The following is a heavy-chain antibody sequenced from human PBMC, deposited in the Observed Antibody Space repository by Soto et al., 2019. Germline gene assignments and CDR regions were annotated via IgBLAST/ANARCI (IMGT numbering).Heavy chain of an antibody. V-gene: IGHV3-49*03. J-gene: IGHJ3*02. CDR1: GFTFGDYA. Sequence: QPGGSLRLSCTASGFTFGDYAMSWFRQAPGKGLEWVGFIRSKAYGGTTEYAASVKGRFTISRDDSKSIAYLQMNSLKPEDTAEYYCTRAEETGWSGSLNAFYIWGQGTMGTVSS. CDR2: IRSKAYGGTT. CDR3: TRAEETGWSGSLNAFYI. D-gene: IGHD3-3*01.